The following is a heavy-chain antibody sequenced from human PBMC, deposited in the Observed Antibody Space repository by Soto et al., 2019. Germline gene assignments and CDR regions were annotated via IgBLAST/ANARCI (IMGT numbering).Heavy chain of an antibody. CDR3: ARESRRFFHC. Sequence: QITLKESGPTLVKPTQTLTLTCTFSGFSLSTTGVGVGWIRQPPGKALEWLAIIYWDDDKRYSPSLKSRLIITKDTSNNKVVLTMTNMDPVDTATYYCARESRRFFHCWGQGTLVTVSS. D-gene: IGHD2-2*01. V-gene: IGHV2-5*02. CDR2: IYWDDDK. J-gene: IGHJ4*02. CDR1: GFSLSTTGVG.